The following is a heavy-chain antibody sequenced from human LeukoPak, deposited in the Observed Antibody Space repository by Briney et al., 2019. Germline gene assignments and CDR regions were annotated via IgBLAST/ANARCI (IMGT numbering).Heavy chain of an antibody. CDR3: AREAHTVRNYYDSSGYYPLRY. J-gene: IGHJ4*02. D-gene: IGHD3-22*01. CDR1: GGTFSSYA. V-gene: IGHV1-69*05. Sequence: SVKVSCKASGGTFSSYAISWVRQAPGQGLEWMGGIIPIFGTANYAQKFQGRVTITTDESTSTAYMELSSLRAEDTAVYYCAREAHTVRNYYDSSGYYPLRYWGQGTLVTVSS. CDR2: IIPIFGTA.